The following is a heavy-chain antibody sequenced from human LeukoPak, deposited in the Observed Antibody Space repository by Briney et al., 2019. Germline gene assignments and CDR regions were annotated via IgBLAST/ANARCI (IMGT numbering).Heavy chain of an antibody. D-gene: IGHD3-10*01. CDR2: IYYSGST. J-gene: IGHJ4*02. V-gene: IGHV4-59*02. Sequence: SETLSLTCTVSGGSVMSYYWSWIRQPPGKGLEWIGYIYYSGSTNYNPSLKSRVTISVDTSKNQFSLKLSSVTAADTAVYYCARRSMVRGVIDYWGQGTLVTVSS. CDR3: ARRSMVRGVIDY. CDR1: GGSVMSYY.